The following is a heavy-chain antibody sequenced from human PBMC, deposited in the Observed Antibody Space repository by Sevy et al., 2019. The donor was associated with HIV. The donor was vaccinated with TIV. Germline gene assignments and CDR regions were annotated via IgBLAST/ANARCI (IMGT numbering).Heavy chain of an antibody. Sequence: GGSLRLSCAASGFTFSSYSMNWVRQAPGKGLEWVSYISSSSSTIYYADSVKGRFTISRDNAKNSLYLQMNSLRAEDTAVYYCAKVVSAGELDYWGQGTLVTVSS. CDR2: ISSSSSTI. V-gene: IGHV3-48*01. CDR1: GFTFSSYS. J-gene: IGHJ4*02. D-gene: IGHD3-16*01. CDR3: AKVVSAGELDY.